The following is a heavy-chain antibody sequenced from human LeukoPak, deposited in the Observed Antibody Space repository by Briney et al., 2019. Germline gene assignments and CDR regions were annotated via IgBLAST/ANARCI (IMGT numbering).Heavy chain of an antibody. Sequence: GGSLRLSCAASGFTFSDYYMSWIRQAPGKGLEWVSYISSSSSYTNYADSVKGRFTISRDNAKNSLYLQMNSLRAEDTAVYYCARKYSSSSLWFDPWGQGTLVTVSS. CDR1: GFTFSDYY. CDR3: ARKYSSSSLWFDP. D-gene: IGHD6-6*01. CDR2: ISSSSSYT. J-gene: IGHJ5*02. V-gene: IGHV3-11*06.